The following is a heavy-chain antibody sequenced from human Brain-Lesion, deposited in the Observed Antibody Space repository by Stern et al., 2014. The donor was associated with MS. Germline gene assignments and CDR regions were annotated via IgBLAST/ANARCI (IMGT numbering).Heavy chain of an antibody. D-gene: IGHD5-18*01. CDR1: GYTVSGHY. J-gene: IGHJ4*02. CDR3: ARRKVNTMTLDY. CDR2: INPNTGAT. Sequence: QVQLAPSGAEVKKPGASVTVSCTPSGYTVSGHYIDWVRQAPGQGPEWMGLINPNTGATIYAQNFRGRVTLTRDTSTTTVYLDLNRLRSDDTAVYYCARRKVNTMTLDYWGQGTLVTVSS. V-gene: IGHV1-2*06.